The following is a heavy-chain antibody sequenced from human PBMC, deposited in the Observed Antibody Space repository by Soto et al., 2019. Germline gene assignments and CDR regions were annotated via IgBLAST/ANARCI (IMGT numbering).Heavy chain of an antibody. D-gene: IGHD4-17*01. J-gene: IGHJ4*02. V-gene: IGHV3-74*01. Sequence: EVQLVESGGGLVQPGGSLRLSCAASGLTYSSYWMHWVRQAPGKGLVWVSRINSAGSSTNYADSVKGRFTISRDNAKNTLYLQMNSLRAEDTAVYYCALSYTVTTDYGGQGTLVTVSS. CDR3: ALSYTVTTDY. CDR1: GLTYSSYW. CDR2: INSAGSST.